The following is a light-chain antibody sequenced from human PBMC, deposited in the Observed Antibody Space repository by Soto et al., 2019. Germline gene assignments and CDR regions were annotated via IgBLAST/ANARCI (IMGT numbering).Light chain of an antibody. CDR2: GAS. V-gene: IGKV3-20*01. Sequence: ESVLTQSPGSLSLSPGERATLSCRASQSVSSNYLAWYQHKPGQAPRLLIYGASSRATSIPDRFSGSGSGTDFTLTISRLEPEDFAVYYCQHYGSSLAITFGQGTRLEMK. CDR1: QSVSSNY. CDR3: QHYGSSLAIT. J-gene: IGKJ5*01.